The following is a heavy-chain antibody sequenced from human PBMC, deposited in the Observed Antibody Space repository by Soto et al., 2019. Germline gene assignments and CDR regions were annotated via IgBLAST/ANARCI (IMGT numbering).Heavy chain of an antibody. J-gene: IGHJ5*02. Sequence: QVHLVQSGGEVKKPGASVKVSCKASGYTFTNYGFAWVRQAPGQGLEWMGWTSAYTLNTNYAQKFQGRVTVTTDTSRSTAYMELRSLRPDDTAVYYCARADHGRAPRGGNWFDPWGQGTLVTVSS. CDR1: GYTFTNYG. CDR3: ARADHGRAPRGGNWFDP. CDR2: TSAYTLNT. V-gene: IGHV1-18*01. D-gene: IGHD4-17*01.